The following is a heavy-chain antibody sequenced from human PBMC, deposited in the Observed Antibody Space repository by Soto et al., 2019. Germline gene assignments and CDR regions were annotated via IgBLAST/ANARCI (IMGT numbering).Heavy chain of an antibody. V-gene: IGHV3-7*03. Sequence: EVQLVESGGGLVQPGGSLRLSCAASGFTFRSYWMSWVRQAPGKGLEWVANIKQDGCEKYYVDSVKGRFTISRDNAKNSLYLQMNSLRAEDTAVYYCARVKSSGSFDYWGQGTLVTVSS. CDR1: GFTFRSYW. D-gene: IGHD6-19*01. J-gene: IGHJ4*02. CDR2: IKQDGCEK. CDR3: ARVKSSGSFDY.